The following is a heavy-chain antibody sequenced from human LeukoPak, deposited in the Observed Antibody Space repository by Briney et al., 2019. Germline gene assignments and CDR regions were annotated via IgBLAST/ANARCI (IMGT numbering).Heavy chain of an antibody. J-gene: IGHJ4*02. CDR1: GYTFTNYD. V-gene: IGHV1-8*01. Sequence: ASVKVSCKASGYTFTNYDNNWVRQATGQGLEWMGWMNPNSGDTGYAQKFQGRVTMTRDTSLNTAYMELNSLTSEDTAVYYCARRTMWDASGWRSPDYWGQGTLVTVSS. D-gene: IGHD6-25*01. CDR2: MNPNSGDT. CDR3: ARRTMWDASGWRSPDY.